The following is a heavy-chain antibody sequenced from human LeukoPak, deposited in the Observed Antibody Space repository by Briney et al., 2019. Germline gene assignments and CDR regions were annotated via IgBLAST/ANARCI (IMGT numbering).Heavy chain of an antibody. Sequence: SETLSLTCTVSGGSISSYYWSWIRQPPGKGLEWIGYIYYSGSTNYNPSLKSRVTISVDTSKNQFSLKLSSVTAADTAVYYCASSSGALNDYPGEVAAFDIWGQGTMVTVSS. CDR1: GGSISSYY. CDR2: IYYSGST. J-gene: IGHJ3*02. D-gene: IGHD4-11*01. V-gene: IGHV4-59*08. CDR3: ASSSGALNDYPGEVAAFDI.